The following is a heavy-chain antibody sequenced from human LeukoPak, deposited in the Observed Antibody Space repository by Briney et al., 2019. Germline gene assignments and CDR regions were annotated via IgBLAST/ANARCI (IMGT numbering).Heavy chain of an antibody. J-gene: IGHJ4*02. CDR1: GYSISNGYY. D-gene: IGHD2-15*01. Sequence: SETLSLTCTVSGYSISNGYYWGWIRQPPGQGLEWIGNIYHSGSTYYNPSLKSRVTISVDTSKNQFSLKLSSVTAADTAVYYCARDRGSIDYWGQGTLVTVSS. V-gene: IGHV4-38-2*02. CDR2: IYHSGST. CDR3: ARDRGSIDY.